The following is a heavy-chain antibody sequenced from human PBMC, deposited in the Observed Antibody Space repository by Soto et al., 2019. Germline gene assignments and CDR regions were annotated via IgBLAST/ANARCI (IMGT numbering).Heavy chain of an antibody. CDR2: IYYSGST. J-gene: IGHJ6*03. V-gene: IGHV4-59*01. CDR1: GGSIRSYY. Sequence: SETLSLTCTVSGGSIRSYYWSWIRQPPGKGLEWIGYIYYSGSTNYNPSLKSRVTISVDTSKNQFSLKLTSVTAADTAVYYCARGSCSSTSCYYYYYMDVWDKGTTVTVS. D-gene: IGHD2-2*01. CDR3: ARGSCSSTSCYYYYYMDV.